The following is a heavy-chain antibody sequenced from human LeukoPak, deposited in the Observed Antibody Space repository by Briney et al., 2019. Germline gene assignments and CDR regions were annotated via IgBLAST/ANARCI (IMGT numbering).Heavy chain of an antibody. CDR2: ISGSGGST. V-gene: IGHV3-23*01. CDR3: AKDPGYQVVYCFDY. D-gene: IGHD2-2*01. Sequence: GGSLRLSCAASGFTFSGYEMNWVRQAPGKGLEWVSGISGSGGSTDYADSVKGRFTISRDNSKNTLYLQMNSLRVEDTAVYYCAKDPGYQVVYCFDYWGQGTLVTVSS. CDR1: GFTFSGYE. J-gene: IGHJ4*02.